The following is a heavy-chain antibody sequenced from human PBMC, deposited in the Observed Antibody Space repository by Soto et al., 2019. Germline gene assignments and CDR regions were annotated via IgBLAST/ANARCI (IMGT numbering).Heavy chain of an antibody. Sequence: QVQLVESGGGVVQPGRSLRLSRAASGFTFSSYAMHWVRQAPGKGLEWVAVISYDGSNKYYADSVKGRFTISRDNSKNTLYLQMNSLRAEDTAVYYCARDLDSGSYDYWGQGTLVTVSS. CDR3: ARDLDSGSYDY. V-gene: IGHV3-30-3*01. D-gene: IGHD1-26*01. CDR1: GFTFSSYA. CDR2: ISYDGSNK. J-gene: IGHJ4*02.